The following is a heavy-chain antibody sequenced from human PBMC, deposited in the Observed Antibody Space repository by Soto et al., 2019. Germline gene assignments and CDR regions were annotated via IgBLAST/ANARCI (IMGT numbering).Heavy chain of an antibody. D-gene: IGHD6-13*01. CDR2: IYYSGST. V-gene: IGHV4-39*01. Sequence: LSLTCTVSGGSMSSSSYYWGWIRQPPGKGLEWIGSIYYSGSTYYNPSLKSRVTISVDTSKNQFSLKLSSVTAADTAVYYCARQIAAAGRFDPWGQGTLVTVSS. CDR1: GGSMSSSSYY. J-gene: IGHJ5*02. CDR3: ARQIAAAGRFDP.